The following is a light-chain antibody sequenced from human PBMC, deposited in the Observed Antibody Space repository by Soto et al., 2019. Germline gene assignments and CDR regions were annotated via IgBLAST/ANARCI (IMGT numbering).Light chain of an antibody. CDR3: SSYAGSNNLV. J-gene: IGLJ2*01. V-gene: IGLV2-8*01. CDR1: SSDVGGYNY. CDR2: EVS. Sequence: QSALTQPPSASGSPGQSVTISCTGTSSDVGGYNYVSWYQQHPGKAPKVMIYEVSKRPSGVPDRFSGSKSGNTASLTVSGLQAEDEADYYGSSYAGSNNLVFGGGTKLTVL.